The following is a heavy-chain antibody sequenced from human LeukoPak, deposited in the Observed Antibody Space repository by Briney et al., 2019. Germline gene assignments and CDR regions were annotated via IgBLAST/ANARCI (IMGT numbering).Heavy chain of an antibody. D-gene: IGHD5-24*01. CDR1: QYTFTDYA. Sequence: GASVKVSCKASQYTFTDYAVHWVRQAPGQRLEWMGWIDAGNGKTKYSQSFQGRVTIIRDASATTAYMELSSLTSEDTAVYYCARGRKGSKMATTYFDYWGQGTLVTVSS. V-gene: IGHV1-3*01. CDR3: ARGRKGSKMATTYFDY. J-gene: IGHJ4*02. CDR2: IDAGNGKT.